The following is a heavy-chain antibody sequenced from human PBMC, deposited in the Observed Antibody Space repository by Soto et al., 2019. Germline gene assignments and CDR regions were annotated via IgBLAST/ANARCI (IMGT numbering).Heavy chain of an antibody. V-gene: IGHV3-74*01. CDR2: INTDGSST. D-gene: IGHD1-26*01. J-gene: IGHJ4*02. CDR3: ARASGSNIHFDY. CDR1: GVTFSSYL. Sequence: GASLRPSVAAYGVTFSSYLMHWVRQAPGKGLVWVSRINTDGSSTTYADSVKGRFTISRDNTKNTLYLQMNSLRVEDTAVYYCARASGSNIHFDYWGQGT.